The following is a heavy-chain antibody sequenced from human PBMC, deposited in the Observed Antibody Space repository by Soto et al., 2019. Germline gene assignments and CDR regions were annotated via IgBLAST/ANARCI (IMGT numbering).Heavy chain of an antibody. Sequence: GGSLRLSCAASGFTFSSYGMHWVRQAPGKGLEWVAVISYDGSNKYYADSVKGRFTISRDNSKNTLYLQMNSLRAEDTAVYYCAKVYAYLPYCDYIDRFLDVWGKGTTVTVSS. D-gene: IGHD3-16*01. V-gene: IGHV3-30*18. CDR2: ISYDGSNK. CDR1: GFTFSSYG. CDR3: AKVYAYLPYCDYIDRFLDV. J-gene: IGHJ6*04.